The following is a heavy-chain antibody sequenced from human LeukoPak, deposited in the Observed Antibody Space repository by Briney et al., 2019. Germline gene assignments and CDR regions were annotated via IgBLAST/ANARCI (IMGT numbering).Heavy chain of an antibody. V-gene: IGHV3-21*01. CDR2: ISENSKDI. J-gene: IGHJ3*02. Sequence: PGGSLRLSCVVSGFTISSHSMNWVRQAPGKGLEWASSISENSKDIFYVDSVKGRFTISRDNAKNSLYLQMNSLRADDTAVFYWSREVDEAFCIWGQGTMVHVSS. CDR3: SREVDEAFCI. CDR1: GFTISSHS.